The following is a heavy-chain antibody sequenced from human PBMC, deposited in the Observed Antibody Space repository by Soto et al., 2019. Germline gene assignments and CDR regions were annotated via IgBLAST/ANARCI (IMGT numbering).Heavy chain of an antibody. CDR3: ARGVTMVRGVGNYYYMDV. CDR1: GGSISSYY. V-gene: IGHV4-59*08. CDR2: IYYSGST. D-gene: IGHD3-10*01. J-gene: IGHJ6*03. Sequence: SETLSLTCTVSGGSISSYYWSWIRQPPGKGLEWIGYIYYSGSTNYNPSLKSRVTISVDTSKNQFSLKLSSVTAADTAVYYCARGVTMVRGVGNYYYMDVWGKGTTVTVSS.